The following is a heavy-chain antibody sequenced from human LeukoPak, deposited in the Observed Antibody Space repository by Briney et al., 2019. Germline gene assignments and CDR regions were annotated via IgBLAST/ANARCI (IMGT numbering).Heavy chain of an antibody. CDR1: GFTFSSYW. CDR2: IKQDGSEK. J-gene: IGHJ4*02. Sequence: AGGSLRLSCAASGFTFSSYWMSWVRQAPGKGLEWVADIKQDGSEKYYVDSVKGRFTISRDNAKNSLYLQMNSLRAEDTAVYYCARGSRSGWYLFEGLFDYWGQGTLVTVSS. CDR3: ARGSRSGWYLFEGLFDY. D-gene: IGHD6-19*01. V-gene: IGHV3-7*04.